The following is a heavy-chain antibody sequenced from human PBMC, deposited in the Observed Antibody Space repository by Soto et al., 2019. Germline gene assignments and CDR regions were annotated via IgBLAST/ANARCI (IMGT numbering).Heavy chain of an antibody. J-gene: IGHJ6*02. CDR2: IRAYNGNT. CDR3: ARDLPTMDV. V-gene: IGHV1-18*01. CDR1: GYTFTSYG. Sequence: QVQLVQSGAEVKKPGASVKASCKASGYTFTSYGISWVRQAPGQGIEWMGWIRAYNGNTNYEQKLQGRVTMTTDTATSTAYMELRRLRSDGTAVYYCARDLPTMDVWGQGTTVTVSS.